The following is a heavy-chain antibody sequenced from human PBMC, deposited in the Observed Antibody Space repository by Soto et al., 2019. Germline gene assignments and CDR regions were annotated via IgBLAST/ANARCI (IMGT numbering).Heavy chain of an antibody. CDR1: GFTFTRYS. CDR3: ARESEDLTSNFDY. J-gene: IGHJ4*02. CDR2: ISSTTNYI. Sequence: LRLSCAASGFTFTRYSMNWVRQAPGKGLEWVSSISSTTNYIYYGDSMKGRFTISRDNAKNSLYLEMNSLRAEDTAVYYCARESEDLTSNFDYWGQGALVTVSS. V-gene: IGHV3-21*06.